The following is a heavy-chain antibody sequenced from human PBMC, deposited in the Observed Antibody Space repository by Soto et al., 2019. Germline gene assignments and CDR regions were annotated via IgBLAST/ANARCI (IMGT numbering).Heavy chain of an antibody. CDR3: ARVLWSGYYSYWYFDL. CDR2: INAGNGNT. D-gene: IGHD3-3*01. CDR1: GYTFTSYA. Sequence: GASVKVSCKASGYTFTSYAMHWVRQAPGQRLEWMGWINAGNGNTKYSQKFQGRVTITRDTSASTAYMELSSLRSEDTAVYYCARVLWSGYYSYWYFDLWGRGTLVTVSS. J-gene: IGHJ2*01. V-gene: IGHV1-3*01.